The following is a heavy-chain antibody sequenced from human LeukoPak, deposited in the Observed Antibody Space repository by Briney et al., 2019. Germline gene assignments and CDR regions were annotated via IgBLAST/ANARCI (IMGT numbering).Heavy chain of an antibody. Sequence: GGSLRPSCAASGFTFSTYAMSWVRQAPGKGLEWVSAFSGSGDTTYYADSVKGRFTISRDNSKSTLYLQMNSLRAEDTAVYYCATGYGFCAPWGYWGQGTRVTVSS. CDR3: ATGYGFCAPWGY. J-gene: IGHJ4*02. V-gene: IGHV3-23*01. D-gene: IGHD5-18*01. CDR2: FSGSGDTT. CDR1: GFTFSTYA.